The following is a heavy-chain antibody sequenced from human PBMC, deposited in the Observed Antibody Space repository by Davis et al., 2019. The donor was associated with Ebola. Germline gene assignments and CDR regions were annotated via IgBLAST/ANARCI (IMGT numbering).Heavy chain of an antibody. CDR1: GFTFSSYA. J-gene: IGHJ6*02. CDR2: ISGSGGST. CDR3: AKMKRSSWYIAGYYYYGMDV. V-gene: IGHV3-23*01. D-gene: IGHD6-13*01. Sequence: GGSLRLSCAASGFTFSSYAMSWVRQAPGKGLEWVSAISGSGGSTYYADSVKGRLTISRDNSKNTLYLQMNSLRAEDTAVYYCAKMKRSSWYIAGYYYYGMDVWGQGTTVTGSS.